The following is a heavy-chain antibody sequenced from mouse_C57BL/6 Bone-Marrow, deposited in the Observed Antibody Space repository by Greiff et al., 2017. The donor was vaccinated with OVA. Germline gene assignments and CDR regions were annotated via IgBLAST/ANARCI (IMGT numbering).Heavy chain of an antibody. Sequence: EVQLQESGGDLVKPGGSLKLSCAASGFTFSSYGMSWVRQTPDKRLEWVATISSGGSYTYYPDSVKGRFTISRDNAKNTLYLQMSSLKSEDTAMYYCARQLRYFDYWGQGTTLTVSS. D-gene: IGHD3-2*02. CDR3: ARQLRYFDY. V-gene: IGHV5-6*01. CDR1: GFTFSSYG. J-gene: IGHJ2*01. CDR2: ISSGGSYT.